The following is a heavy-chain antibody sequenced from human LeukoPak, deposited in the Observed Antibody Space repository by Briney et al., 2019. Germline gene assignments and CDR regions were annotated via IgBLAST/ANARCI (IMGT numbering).Heavy chain of an antibody. CDR2: ISYDGSNK. CDR3: ARDLSPGGYCSSTSCYAFDY. CDR1: GFTFSSYA. Sequence: PGGSLRLSCAASGFTFSSYAMHWVRQAPGKGLEWVAVISYDGSNKYYADSVKGRFTISRDNSKNTLYLQMNSLRAEDTAVYYCARDLSPGGYCSSTSCYAFDYWGQGTLVTVSS. D-gene: IGHD2-2*01. J-gene: IGHJ4*02. V-gene: IGHV3-30*04.